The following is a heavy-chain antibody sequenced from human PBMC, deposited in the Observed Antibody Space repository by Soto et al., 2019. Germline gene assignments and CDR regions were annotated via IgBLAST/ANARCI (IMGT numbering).Heavy chain of an antibody. CDR3: AREKRRYDILTGYPNWFDP. CDR2: IYYSGST. CDR1: GGSISSYY. Sequence: SETLSLTCTVSGGSISSYYWSWIRQPPGKGLEWIGYIYYSGSTNYNPSLKSRVTISVDTSKNQFSLKLSSVTAADTAVYYCAREKRRYDILTGYPNWFDPWGQGTLVTVSS. D-gene: IGHD3-9*01. J-gene: IGHJ5*02. V-gene: IGHV4-59*01.